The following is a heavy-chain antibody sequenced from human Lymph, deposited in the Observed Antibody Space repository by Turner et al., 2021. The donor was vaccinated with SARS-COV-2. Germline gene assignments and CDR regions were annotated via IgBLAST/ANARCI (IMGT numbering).Heavy chain of an antibody. J-gene: IGHJ6*02. CDR3: AREGDALAGGMDV. V-gene: IGHV3-33*01. CDR2: IGYDGSNK. Sequence: QVQLVESGRGVVQPGTALRLSCAASGFTFSSHGMHWVRQAPGKGLEWVAVIGYDGSNKYYADSVKGRFTISRDNSENTVYLQMNSLRAEDTAVYYCAREGDALAGGMDVWGQGTTVTVSS. CDR1: GFTFSSHG. D-gene: IGHD2-15*01.